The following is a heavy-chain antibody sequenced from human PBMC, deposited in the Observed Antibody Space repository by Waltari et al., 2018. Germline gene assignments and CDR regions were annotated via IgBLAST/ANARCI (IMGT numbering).Heavy chain of an antibody. CDR1: GGSFSGYY. J-gene: IGHJ4*02. V-gene: IGHV4-34*01. CDR3: ARGSGGYPDY. CDR2: INHSGST. D-gene: IGHD5-18*01. Sequence: QVQLQQWGAGLLKPSETLSLTCAVYGGSFSGYYWSWIRQPPGKGLEWIGEINHSGSTNYNPSLKSRVTISVDTSKNQFSLKLSSVTAADTAVYYCARGSGGYPDYWGQGTLVTVSS.